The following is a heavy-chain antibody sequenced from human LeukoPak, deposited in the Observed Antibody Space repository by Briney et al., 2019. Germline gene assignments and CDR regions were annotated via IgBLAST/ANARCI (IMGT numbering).Heavy chain of an antibody. CDR2: IRYGGSNK. Sequence: GRSLLLCCAAPGFTLSYYVMHWVRQAPGKGLGRVALIRYGGSNKYYADSVKGRFTISRDNSKNTLYLQMNSLRAEDTAVYYCARDERRGIAAAGVGGGDYWGQGTLVTVSS. J-gene: IGHJ4*02. D-gene: IGHD6-13*01. CDR1: GFTLSYYV. CDR3: ARDERRGIAAAGVGGGDY. V-gene: IGHV3-33*01.